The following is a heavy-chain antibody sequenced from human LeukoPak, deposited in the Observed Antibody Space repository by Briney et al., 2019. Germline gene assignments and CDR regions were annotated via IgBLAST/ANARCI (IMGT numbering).Heavy chain of an antibody. CDR2: VSYSGNT. J-gene: IGHJ4*02. D-gene: IGHD4-11*01. Sequence: PSETLSLTCTVSDGSISGYYWTWIRQPPGKGLEYIGYVSYSGNTNYNPSLQSRVSISVETSKNQFSLMLSSVTAADSAMYYCARRRLGNYDLDYWGRGTLVTVSS. CDR3: ARRRLGNYDLDY. CDR1: DGSISGYY. V-gene: IGHV4-59*08.